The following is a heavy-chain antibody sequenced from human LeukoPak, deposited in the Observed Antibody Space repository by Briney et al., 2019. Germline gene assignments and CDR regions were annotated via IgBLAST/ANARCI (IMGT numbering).Heavy chain of an antibody. CDR3: SRQLQHTHKTAAATNDYYYMDV. V-gene: IGHV5-51*01. CDR1: GYSFTSYW. CDR2: IYPGDSDT. J-gene: IGHJ6*03. D-gene: IGHD6-13*01. Sequence: GESLKISCKGSGYSFTSYWIGWVRQMPGKGLEWMGIIYPGDSDTRYSPSFQGQVTISADKSISTAYLQWSSLKASDTAMYYCSRQLQHTHKTAAATNDYYYMDVWGKGTTVTVSS.